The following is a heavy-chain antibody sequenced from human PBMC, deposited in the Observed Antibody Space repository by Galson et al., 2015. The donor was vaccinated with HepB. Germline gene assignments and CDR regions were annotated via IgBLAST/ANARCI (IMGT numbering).Heavy chain of an antibody. CDR2: IKAKVDGGTS. CDR1: GLSFNNAW. Sequence: SLRLSCAASGLSFNNAWMSWVRRAPGKGLEWVGQIKAKVDGGTSDYAAPVKGRFFISRDDSKNTMYLQMNSLKAEDTAVYYCTTEDGPCSDTYLDIWGQGTLVTVSS. CDR3: TTEDGPCSDTYLDI. V-gene: IGHV3-15*01. D-gene: IGHD5-24*01. J-gene: IGHJ4*02.